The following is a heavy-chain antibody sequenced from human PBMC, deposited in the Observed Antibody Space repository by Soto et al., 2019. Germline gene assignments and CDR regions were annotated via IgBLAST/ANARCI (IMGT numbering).Heavy chain of an antibody. J-gene: IGHJ6*02. Sequence: GGSLTLSCAASGFTFSSYAMSWVRQAPGKGLEWVSSIGDGGGSAYYRDSVKGRFSISRDNSENMVYLQMNSLRAEDTAIYFCAKVVTGNYFYYYAVDVWGQGTTVTVSS. V-gene: IGHV3-23*01. D-gene: IGHD6-19*01. CDR1: GFTFSSYA. CDR2: IGDGGGSA. CDR3: AKVVTGNYFYYYAVDV.